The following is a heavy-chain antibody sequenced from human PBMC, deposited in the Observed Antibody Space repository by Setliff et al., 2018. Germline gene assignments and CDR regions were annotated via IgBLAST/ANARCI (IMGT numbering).Heavy chain of an antibody. Sequence: SETLSLTCNVSGASISAYYWSWFRQPPGKGLEWIGGMNARGLTEYSPPLKSRVAMSLDTSKNTASLKLTSVTAGDTAAYFCAREDYDSSGYCMDYWGQGTLVTVSS. D-gene: IGHD3-22*01. CDR1: GASISAYY. CDR2: MNARGLT. CDR3: AREDYDSSGYCMDY. V-gene: IGHV4-4*07. J-gene: IGHJ4*02.